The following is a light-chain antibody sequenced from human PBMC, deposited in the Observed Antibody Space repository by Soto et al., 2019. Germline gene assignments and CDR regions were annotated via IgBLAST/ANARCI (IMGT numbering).Light chain of an antibody. CDR3: QQYKTYWT. J-gene: IGKJ1*01. CDR1: QSVSSW. CDR2: KAS. Sequence: DIQMTQSPSTLSASVGDRVTITCRASQSVSSWLAWFQQKPGKAPKLLIYKASNLQSGVSSRFSGGGSGTEFTLTIRSLQPDDFATYYCQQYKTYWTFGPGTKVEIK. V-gene: IGKV1-5*03.